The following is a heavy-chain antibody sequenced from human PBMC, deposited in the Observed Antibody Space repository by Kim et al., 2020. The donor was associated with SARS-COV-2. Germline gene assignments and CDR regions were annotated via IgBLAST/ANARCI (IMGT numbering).Heavy chain of an antibody. D-gene: IGHD1-26*01. Sequence: ASVKVSCKASGYTFTSYGISWVRQAPGQGLEWMGWISAYNGNTNYAQKLQGRVTMTTDTSTSTAYMELRSLRSDDTAVYYCARDRSDYSGSYRGSFDIWGQGTMVTVSS. J-gene: IGHJ3*02. CDR3: ARDRSDYSGSYRGSFDI. CDR2: ISAYNGNT. V-gene: IGHV1-18*01. CDR1: GYTFTSYG.